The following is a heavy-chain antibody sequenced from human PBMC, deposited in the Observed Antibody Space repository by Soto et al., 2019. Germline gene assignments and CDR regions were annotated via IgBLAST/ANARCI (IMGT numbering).Heavy chain of an antibody. Sequence: PGGSLRLSCAASGFTFNSYWMHWVRQPPGKGLVWVSRINSDGSSTTYADSVKGRFTISRDNAKNTLYLQMNSLRPEDTAVYYCVRHLGGDYYYYGMDVWGQGTTVTVSS. V-gene: IGHV3-74*01. J-gene: IGHJ6*02. CDR3: VRHLGGDYYYYGMDV. D-gene: IGHD3-16*01. CDR1: GFTFNSYW. CDR2: INSDGSST.